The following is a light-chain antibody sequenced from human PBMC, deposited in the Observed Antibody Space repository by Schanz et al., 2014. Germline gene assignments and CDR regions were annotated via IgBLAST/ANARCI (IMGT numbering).Light chain of an antibody. CDR1: SSDVGGYNY. CDR2: DVS. CDR3: SSFGGSNNPPWV. V-gene: IGLV2-14*03. J-gene: IGLJ3*02. Sequence: QSALTQPASVSGSPGQSITISCTGTSSDVGGYNYVSWYQQYPGKAPKLMIYDVSNRPSGVSNRFSGSKSGNTASLTISGLQAEDEADYYCSSFGGSNNPPWVFGGGTKLTVL.